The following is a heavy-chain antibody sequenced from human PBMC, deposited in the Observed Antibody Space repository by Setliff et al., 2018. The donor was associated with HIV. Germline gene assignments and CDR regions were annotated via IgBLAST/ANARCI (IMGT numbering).Heavy chain of an antibody. V-gene: IGHV5-51*01. Sequence: GESLKISCQTSGYTFSMYWIGWVRQRPGKGLEWMAILYPGDSDIRYSPSFQGQVTISADKSIGAAYLQWRSLKAWDTGMYFCARERGDCSSNTCYGSDYWGQGTLVTVSS. CDR3: ARERGDCSSNTCYGSDY. CDR2: LYPGDSDI. CDR1: GYTFSMYW. D-gene: IGHD2-2*01. J-gene: IGHJ4*02.